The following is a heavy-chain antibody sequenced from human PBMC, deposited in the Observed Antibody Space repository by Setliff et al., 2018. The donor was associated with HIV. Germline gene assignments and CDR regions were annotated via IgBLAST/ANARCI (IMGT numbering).Heavy chain of an antibody. CDR2: VSYAGTT. D-gene: IGHD6-19*01. J-gene: IGHJ5*02. V-gene: IGHV4-59*04. CDR3: TADRASVWYGH. CDR1: GDSSGINY. Sequence: SETLSLTCTVSGDSSGINYWAWIRQPPGKGLEWIGSVSYAGTTYYNPSLEGRVSMSFDSSKNQFSLRLRSMAAAGAATYYCTADRASVWYGHWGQGTLVTVSS.